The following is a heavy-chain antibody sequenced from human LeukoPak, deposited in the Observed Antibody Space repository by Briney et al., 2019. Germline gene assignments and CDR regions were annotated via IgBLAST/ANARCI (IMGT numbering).Heavy chain of an antibody. J-gene: IGHJ6*02. Sequence: ASVKVSCKASGYTFTGYYMHWVRQAPGQGLEWMGWINPNSGGTNYAQKFQGWVTMTRDTSISTAYMELSRLRSDDTAVYYCASGGAMTTFRGRYYYGMDVWGQGTTVTVSS. D-gene: IGHD2/OR15-2a*01. CDR2: INPNSGGT. CDR1: GYTFTGYY. V-gene: IGHV1-2*04. CDR3: ASGGAMTTFRGRYYYGMDV.